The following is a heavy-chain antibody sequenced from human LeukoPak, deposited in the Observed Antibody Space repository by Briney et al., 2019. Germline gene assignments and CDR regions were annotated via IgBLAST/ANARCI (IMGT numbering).Heavy chain of an antibody. CDR1: TFTFSNAW. CDR3: TTAPRGYCSGGSCSYAFDI. Sequence: GGSLRLSCAASTFTFSNAWMSWVRQAPGKGLEWVGRIKRKRDVGTTDYAAPVKGRFTISRDDSKNTLYLQMNSLKTEDTAVYYCTTAPRGYCSGGSCSYAFDIWGQGTMVTVSS. D-gene: IGHD2-15*01. CDR2: IKRKRDVGTT. V-gene: IGHV3-15*01. J-gene: IGHJ3*02.